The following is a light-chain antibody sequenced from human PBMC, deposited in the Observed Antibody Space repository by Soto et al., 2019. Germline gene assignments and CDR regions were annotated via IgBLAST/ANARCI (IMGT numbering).Light chain of an antibody. CDR3: QQSHSTVIT. Sequence: DIQMTQSPSSLSASVGDRVTISCRANENIKFSLNWYQQKPGQAPKLLIYATCHLQTGVPARISGSGSETDFSLTISSLQFEDFATYYCQQSHSTVITFGQGTRL. J-gene: IGKJ5*01. CDR1: ENIKFS. V-gene: IGKV1-39*01. CDR2: ATC.